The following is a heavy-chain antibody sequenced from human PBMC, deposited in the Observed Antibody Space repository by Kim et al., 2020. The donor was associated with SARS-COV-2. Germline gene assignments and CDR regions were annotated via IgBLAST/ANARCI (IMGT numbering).Heavy chain of an antibody. CDR3: ARVGPLYIWNPREQNWFDP. CDR1: GGSISSSSYY. Sequence: SETLSLTCTVSGGSISSSSYYWGWIRQPPGKGLEWIGSIYDSGSTYYNPSLKSRVTISVDTSKNQFSLKLSSVTAADTAVYYCARVGPLYIWNPREQNWFDPWGQGTLVTVSS. CDR2: IYDSGST. D-gene: IGHD1-20*01. J-gene: IGHJ5*02. V-gene: IGHV4-39*07.